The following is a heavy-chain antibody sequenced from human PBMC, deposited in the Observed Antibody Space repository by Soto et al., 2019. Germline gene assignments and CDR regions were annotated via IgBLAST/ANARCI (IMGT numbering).Heavy chain of an antibody. Sequence: GGSLRLSCAASGFTFVTYPMHWVRQAPGKGLEWVVVMSYDGNNEYYGDSVRGRFTISRDNSKNTLYLQINSLRVEDTAVYYCAKDSGSYFASRGPDYWGPGTLVTVSS. D-gene: IGHD1-26*01. J-gene: IGHJ4*02. V-gene: IGHV3-30-3*01. CDR2: MSYDGNNE. CDR3: AKDSGSYFASRGPDY. CDR1: GFTFVTYP.